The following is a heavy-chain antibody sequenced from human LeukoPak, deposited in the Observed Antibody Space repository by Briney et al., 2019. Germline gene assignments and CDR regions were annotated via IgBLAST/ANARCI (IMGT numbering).Heavy chain of an antibody. J-gene: IGHJ4*02. Sequence: SDTLSLTCTVSVGSISSGGYYWSWIRQHPGKGLEWIGYIYYSGSTYYKPSLKSRVTISVDTSKNQFSLKLSSVTAADTAVYYCARADGGYYTFDYWGQGTLVTVSS. D-gene: IGHD3-3*01. CDR2: IYYSGST. CDR3: ARADGGYYTFDY. V-gene: IGHV4-31*03. CDR1: VGSISSGGYY.